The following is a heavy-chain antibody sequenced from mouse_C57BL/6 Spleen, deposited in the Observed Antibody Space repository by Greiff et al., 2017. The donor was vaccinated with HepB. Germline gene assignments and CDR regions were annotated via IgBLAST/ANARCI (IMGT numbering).Heavy chain of an antibody. D-gene: IGHD1-2*01. CDR2: IDPEDGNT. CDR1: GFNIKDYY. CDR3: TTWALLIGAY. V-gene: IGHV14-1*01. J-gene: IGHJ3*01. Sequence: EVQLQQSGAELVRPGASVKLSCTASGFNIKDYYMHWVKQRPEQGLEWIGRIDPEDGNTEYAPKFQGKATMTADPSSNTAYLQLSSRTSEDTAVYYCTTWALLIGAYWGQGTLVTVSA.